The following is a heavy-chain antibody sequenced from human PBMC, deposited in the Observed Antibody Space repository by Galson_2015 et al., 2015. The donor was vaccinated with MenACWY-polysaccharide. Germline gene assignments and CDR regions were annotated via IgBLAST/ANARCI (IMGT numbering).Heavy chain of an antibody. Sequence: SLRLSCAASGFTFSGYWMPWVRQAPGKGLEWVADIKQDGSEKNYVDSVEGRFTISRDNAKNSLYLQMNSLRAEDTAVYYCARGRITIGPWGQGTLVTVSS. CDR2: IKQDGSEK. CDR3: ARGRITIGP. D-gene: IGHD3-3*01. V-gene: IGHV3-7*01. J-gene: IGHJ5*02. CDR1: GFTFSGYW.